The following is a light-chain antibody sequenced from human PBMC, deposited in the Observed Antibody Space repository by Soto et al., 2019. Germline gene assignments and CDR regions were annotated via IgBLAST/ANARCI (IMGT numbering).Light chain of an antibody. CDR1: SSDVGGYDY. CDR3: SSYADTNNLL. V-gene: IGLV2-8*01. CDR2: EVN. J-gene: IGLJ3*02. Sequence: QSALTQPPSASGSPGQSVTISCTGTSSDVGGYDYVPWYQQHPGKAPKLIIYEVNKRPSGVPDRFSGSKSGNTASLTVSGLQPEDEADYHCSSYADTNNLLFGGGTKLTVL.